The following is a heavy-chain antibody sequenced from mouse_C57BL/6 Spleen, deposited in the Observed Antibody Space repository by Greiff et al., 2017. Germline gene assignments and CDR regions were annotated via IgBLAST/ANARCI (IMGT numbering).Heavy chain of an antibody. D-gene: IGHD1-1*01. J-gene: IGHJ2*01. Sequence: QVQLQQSGPELVKPGASVKISCKASGYAFSSSWMNWVKQRPGKGLEWIGRIYPGDGDTNYNGKFKGKATLTADKSSSTAYMQLSSLTSEDSAVYFFARPFTTVVGGNYWGQGTTLTVSS. CDR2: IYPGDGDT. V-gene: IGHV1-82*01. CDR1: GYAFSSSW. CDR3: ARPFTTVVGGNY.